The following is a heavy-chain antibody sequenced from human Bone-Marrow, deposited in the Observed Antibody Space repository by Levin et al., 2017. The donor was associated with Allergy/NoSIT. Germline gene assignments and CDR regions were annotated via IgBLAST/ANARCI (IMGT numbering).Heavy chain of an antibody. CDR1: GFTFSSYW. CDR3: ARENVLLWFGELLSTGPDAFDI. V-gene: IGHV3-7*04. D-gene: IGHD3-10*01. CDR2: IKQDGSEK. J-gene: IGHJ3*02. Sequence: PGGSLRLSCAASGFTFSSYWMSWVRQAPGKGLEWVANIKQDGSEKYYVDSVKGRFTISRDNAKNSLYLQMNSLRAEDTAVYYCARENVLLWFGELLSTGPDAFDIWGQGTMVTVSS.